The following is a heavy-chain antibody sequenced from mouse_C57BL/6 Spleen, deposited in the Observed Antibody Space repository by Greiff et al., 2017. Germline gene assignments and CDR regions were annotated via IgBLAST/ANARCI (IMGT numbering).Heavy chain of an antibody. CDR1: GYTFTDYN. CDR2: INPNNGGT. Sequence: EVQLQQSGPELVKPGASVKMSCKASGYTFTDYNMHWVKQSHGKSLEWIGYINPNNGGTSYNQKFKGKATLTVNKSSSTAYMELRSLTSEDSAVYYCARSTVVAYYAMDCWGQGTSVTVSS. CDR3: ARSTVVAYYAMDC. J-gene: IGHJ4*01. V-gene: IGHV1-22*01. D-gene: IGHD1-1*01.